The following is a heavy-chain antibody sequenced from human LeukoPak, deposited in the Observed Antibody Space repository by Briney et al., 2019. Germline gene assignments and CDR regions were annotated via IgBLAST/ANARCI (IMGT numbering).Heavy chain of an antibody. J-gene: IGHJ6*03. Sequence: PGGSLRLSCAASGFTFSDYCMSWIRQAPGKGLEWVSYISSSGSTIYYADSVKGRFTISRDNAKNSLYLQMNSLRAEDTAVYYCARRYYDFWSGYYASYYYYYYMDVWGKGTTVTVSS. V-gene: IGHV3-11*01. CDR1: GFTFSDYC. CDR3: ARRYYDFWSGYYASYYYYYYMDV. D-gene: IGHD3-3*01. CDR2: ISSSGSTI.